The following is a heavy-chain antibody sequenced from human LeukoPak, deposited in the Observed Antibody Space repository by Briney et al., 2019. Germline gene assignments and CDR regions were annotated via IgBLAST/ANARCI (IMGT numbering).Heavy chain of an antibody. CDR2: IYYSGST. D-gene: IGHD6-13*01. J-gene: IGHJ4*02. CDR3: ARRQAAAGGFDY. Sequence: SETLSLTCTVSGVSISSYYWSWIRQPPGKGLEWIGYIYYSGSTNYNPSLKSRVTISVDTSKNQFSLKLSSVTAADTAVYYCARRQAAAGGFDYWGQGTLVTVSS. V-gene: IGHV4-59*01. CDR1: GVSISSYY.